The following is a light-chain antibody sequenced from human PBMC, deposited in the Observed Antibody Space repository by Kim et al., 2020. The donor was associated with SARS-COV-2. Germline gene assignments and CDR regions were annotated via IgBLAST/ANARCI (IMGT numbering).Light chain of an antibody. Sequence: QSVLTQPPSASGTPGQRVTISCSGSSSHIGSTTVNWYQQLPDTAPNLLIHSNNPRPSGVPDRFSGSKSGTSASLAISGLQSEEGADCTCAAWDDRLNAWVFGGGTQLTVL. CDR2: SNN. CDR1: SSHIGSTT. V-gene: IGLV1-44*01. J-gene: IGLJ3*02. CDR3: AAWDDRLNAWV.